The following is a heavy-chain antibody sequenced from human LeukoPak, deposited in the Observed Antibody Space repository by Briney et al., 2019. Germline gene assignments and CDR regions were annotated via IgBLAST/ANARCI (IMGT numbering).Heavy chain of an antibody. J-gene: IGHJ4*02. CDR3: ARDGHYGSGGFPSDY. V-gene: IGHV3-7*01. D-gene: IGHD3-10*01. CDR1: GFTFGKYW. CDR2: IKLDGSEK. Sequence: PGGSLRLSCVASGFTFGKYWMSWVRQAPGKGLEWVANIKLDGSEKNYVDSVKGRFTISRDNTKNSLYLQMNSLRVEDTAVYYCARDGHYGSGGFPSDYWGQGTLVTVPS.